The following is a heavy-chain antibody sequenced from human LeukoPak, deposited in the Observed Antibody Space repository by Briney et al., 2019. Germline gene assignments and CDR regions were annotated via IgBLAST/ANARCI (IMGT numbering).Heavy chain of an antibody. D-gene: IGHD3-10*01. CDR3: TREGITMVRGVIISHGYMDV. J-gene: IGHJ6*03. CDR1: GFTFGDYA. CDR2: IRSKAYGGTT. V-gene: IGHV3-49*04. Sequence: GGSLRLSCTASGFTFGDYAMSWVRQAPGKGLEWVGFIRSKAYGGTTEYAASVKGRFTISRDDSKSIAYLQMNSLKTEDTAVYYCTREGITMVRGVIISHGYMDVWGKGTTVTISS.